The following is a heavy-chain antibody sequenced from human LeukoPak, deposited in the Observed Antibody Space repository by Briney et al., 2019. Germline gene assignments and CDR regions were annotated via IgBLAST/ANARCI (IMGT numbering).Heavy chain of an antibody. D-gene: IGHD3-22*01. CDR1: GGSISSGSYY. V-gene: IGHV4-61*02. CDR3: ARGDSSGYLDY. CDR2: IYTSGST. Sequence: PSETLSLTCTVSGGSISSGSYYWSWIRQPAGKGLEWIGRIYTSGSTNYNPSLKSRVTMSVDTSKNQFSLKLSSVTAADTAVYYCARGDSSGYLDYWGQGTLVTVSS. J-gene: IGHJ4*02.